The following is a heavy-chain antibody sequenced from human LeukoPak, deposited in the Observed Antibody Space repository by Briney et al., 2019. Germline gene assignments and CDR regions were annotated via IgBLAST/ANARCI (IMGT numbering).Heavy chain of an antibody. V-gene: IGHV3-23*01. Sequence: GGSLRLSCAASGFTFSSYAMSWVRQAPGKGLEWVSAISGTGGSTYYADSVKGRLTISRGNSKNTLYLQMSSLRAEDTAVYYCAKDQRLGELQYTNPPFDYWGQGTLVTVSS. CDR3: AKDQRLGELQYTNPPFDY. J-gene: IGHJ4*02. CDR1: GFTFSSYA. D-gene: IGHD3-16*01. CDR2: ISGTGGST.